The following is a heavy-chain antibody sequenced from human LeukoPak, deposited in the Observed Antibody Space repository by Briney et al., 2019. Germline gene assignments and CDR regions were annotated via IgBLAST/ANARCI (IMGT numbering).Heavy chain of an antibody. CDR2: ISAYNGNT. D-gene: IGHD3-22*01. CDR3: ARDVGYYDSSGYYPY. J-gene: IGHJ4*02. CDR1: GYTFTSYG. Sequence: ASVKVSCKASGYTFTSYGISWVRQAPGQGLEWMGWISAYNGNTNYAQKLQGRVTMTTDTSTSTAYMELRSLRSDDTAVYYCARDVGYYDSSGYYPYWGQGTLVTVSS. V-gene: IGHV1-18*01.